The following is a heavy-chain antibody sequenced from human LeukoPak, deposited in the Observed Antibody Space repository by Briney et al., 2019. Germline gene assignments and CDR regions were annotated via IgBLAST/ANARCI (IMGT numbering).Heavy chain of an antibody. Sequence: GGSLRLSCTASGSPFRNYGMHWVRQAPGKGLEWVAFIRSDGNNQFYADSVRGRFTISRDNSKNTLYLQLNSLRPEDTAVYYCANSQYQLLYNFDYWGQGTLVIVSS. D-gene: IGHD2-2*02. CDR1: GSPFRNYG. CDR2: IRSDGNNQ. V-gene: IGHV3-30*02. J-gene: IGHJ4*02. CDR3: ANSQYQLLYNFDY.